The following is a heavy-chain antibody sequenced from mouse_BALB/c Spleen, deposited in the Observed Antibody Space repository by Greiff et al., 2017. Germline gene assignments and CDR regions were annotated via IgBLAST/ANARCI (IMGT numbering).Heavy chain of an antibody. D-gene: IGHD1-1*01. CDR2: INPSSGYT. V-gene: IGHV1-4*01. CDR3: ARSPIDYYGSSSDY. CDR1: GYTFTSYT. J-gene: IGHJ2*03. Sequence: VQLQQSGAELARPGASVKMSCKASGYTFTSYTLHWVKQRPGQGLEWIGYINPSSGYTNYNQKFKDKATLTADKSSSTAYMQLSSLTSEDSAASYCARSPIDYYGSSSDYWGQGAGLTVAA.